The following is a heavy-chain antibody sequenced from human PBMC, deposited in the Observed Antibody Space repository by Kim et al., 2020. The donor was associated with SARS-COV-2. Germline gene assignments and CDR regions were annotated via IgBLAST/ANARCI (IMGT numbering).Heavy chain of an antibody. J-gene: IGHJ4*02. V-gene: IGHV3-30-3*01. Sequence: GGSLRLSCAASGFTFNGHAMHWVRQTPGKGLEWVTFISFDGTNKYYADSVKGRFTVSRDNSKSTLYLQMNSLRTEDTAVYYCASELCSLNHFDNWGQGTLVSVSS. CDR2: ISFDGTNK. CDR3: ASELCSLNHFDN. CDR1: GFTFNGHA. D-gene: IGHD3-10*02.